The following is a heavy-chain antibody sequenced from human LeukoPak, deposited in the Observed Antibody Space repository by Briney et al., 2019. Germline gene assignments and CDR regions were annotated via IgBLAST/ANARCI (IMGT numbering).Heavy chain of an antibody. CDR3: AKDMRIAVAGRDYYGMDV. CDR2: ISWNSGSI. V-gene: IGHV3-9*01. CDR1: GFTFDDYA. Sequence: PGGSLSLSWAASGFTFDDYARPWVRQAPGKGLEWVSGISWNSGSIGYADSVKGRFTISRDNAKNSLYLQMSSLRAEDTALYYCAKDMRIAVAGRDYYGMDVWGQGTTVTVSS. D-gene: IGHD6-19*01. J-gene: IGHJ6*02.